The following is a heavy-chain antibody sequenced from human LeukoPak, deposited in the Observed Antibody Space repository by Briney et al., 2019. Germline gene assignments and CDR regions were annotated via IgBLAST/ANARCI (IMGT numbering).Heavy chain of an antibody. CDR2: ISSNRNTI. J-gene: IGHJ4*02. CDR3: AREDSGSYLVP. CDR1: TFTFSSYS. V-gene: IGHV3-48*01. D-gene: IGHD1-26*01. Sequence: GGSLRLSCAASTFTFSSYSMNWVRRAPGKGLEWVSYISSNRNTIYYADSVKGRFTISRDNAKNSLYLQMNSLRAEDTAVYYCAREDSGSYLVPWGQGTLVTVSS.